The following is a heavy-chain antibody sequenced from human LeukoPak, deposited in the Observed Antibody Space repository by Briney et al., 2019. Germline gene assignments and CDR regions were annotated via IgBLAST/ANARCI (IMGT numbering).Heavy chain of an antibody. J-gene: IGHJ6*03. D-gene: IGHD3-3*01. CDR1: GYTFTGYY. V-gene: IGHV1-2*02. CDR2: INPNSGGT. CDR3: ARGHRRRFQEDYYYYMDV. Sequence: ASVKVSCKASGYTFTGYYMHWVRQAPGQGLEWMGWINPNSGGTNCAQKFQGRVTMTRDTSISTAYMELSRLRSADTAVYYCARGHRRRFQEDYYYYMDVWGKGTTVAVSS.